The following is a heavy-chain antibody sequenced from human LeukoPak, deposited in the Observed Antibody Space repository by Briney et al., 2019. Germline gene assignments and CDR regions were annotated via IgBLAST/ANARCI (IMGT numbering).Heavy chain of an antibody. V-gene: IGHV3-30-3*01. D-gene: IGHD6-19*01. J-gene: IGHJ4*02. CDR1: GFTFSSYA. CDR2: ISSDGGNR. CDR3: ARGRAVTGSTVIDY. Sequence: HPGGSLRLSCAASGFTFSSYAMHWVRRAPGKALEWVATISSDGGNRYYSDSVEGRFTISIDNSKNTLYLQMNSLRPEDTAVFHCARGRAVTGSTVIDYWGQGTLVTVSS.